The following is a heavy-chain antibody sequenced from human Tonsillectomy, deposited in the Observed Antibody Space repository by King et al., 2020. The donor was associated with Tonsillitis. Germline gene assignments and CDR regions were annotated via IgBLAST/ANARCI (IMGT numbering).Heavy chain of an antibody. J-gene: IGHJ6*02. CDR1: VFTFSSYA. D-gene: IGHD4-17*01. V-gene: IGHV3-30-3*01. Sequence: VQLVESGGGVVQPGRSLRLSCAASVFTFSSYAMHWVRQAPGKGLEWVAVISYDGSNKYYADSVKGRFTISRDNSKNTLYLQMNSLRAEDTGVYYCARALTVTAYYYYGMDVWGQGTTVTVSS. CDR3: ARALTVTAYYYYGMDV. CDR2: ISYDGSNK.